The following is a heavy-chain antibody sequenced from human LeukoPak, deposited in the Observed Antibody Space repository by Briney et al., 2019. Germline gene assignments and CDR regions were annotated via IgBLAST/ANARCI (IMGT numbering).Heavy chain of an antibody. CDR3: AREYCSGGSCYPGDAFDI. CDR1: GFTFSSYS. J-gene: IGHJ3*02. Sequence: GGSLRLSCAASGFTFSSYSVNWVRQAPGKGPEWVSYISSSSSTIYYADSVKGRFTISRDNAKNSLYLQMNSLRAEDTAVYHCAREYCSGGSCYPGDAFDIWGQGTMVTVSS. D-gene: IGHD2-15*01. CDR2: ISSSSSTI. V-gene: IGHV3-48*01.